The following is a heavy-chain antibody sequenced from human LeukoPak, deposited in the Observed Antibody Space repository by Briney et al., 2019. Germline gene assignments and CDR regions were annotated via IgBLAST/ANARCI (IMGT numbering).Heavy chain of an antibody. D-gene: IGHD1-26*01. J-gene: IGHJ5*02. CDR3: AREYPKGGSYRFDP. CDR1: GYTFTGYY. V-gene: IGHV1-2*02. Sequence: GASVKVSCKASGYTFTGYYMHWVRQAPGQGLEWMGWINPNSGGTNYAQKFQGRVTMTGDTSISTAYMELSRLRSDDTAVYYCAREYPKGGSYRFDPWGQGTLVTVSS. CDR2: INPNSGGT.